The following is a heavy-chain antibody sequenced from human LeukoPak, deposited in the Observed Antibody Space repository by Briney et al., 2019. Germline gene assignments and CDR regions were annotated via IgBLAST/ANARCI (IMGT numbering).Heavy chain of an antibody. CDR2: IYYSGNT. D-gene: IGHD3-10*01. CDR3: ARSYGAGRYSFDS. CDR1: GCSIGSGYF. Sequence: SETLSLTCTVSGCSIGSGYFWSWIRQHPGKGLEWIGYIYYSGNTYYNPSLKSRATMSVGTSKNQFSLKLSSVTAADTAVFYCARSYGAGRYSFDSCGQGGLISVSS. J-gene: IGHJ4*02. V-gene: IGHV4-31*03.